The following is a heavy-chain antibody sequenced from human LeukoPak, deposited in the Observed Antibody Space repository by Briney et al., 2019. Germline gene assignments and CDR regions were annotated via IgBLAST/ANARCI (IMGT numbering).Heavy chain of an antibody. D-gene: IGHD1-14*01. Sequence: PSETLSLTCAVSGGSISSGGYSWSWLRQPPGMGLEGVGYIYHSGSTYHNPSLKSRVTISVDRSKTQFSLKLSSVTAADTAVYYCAGSPEIHWFDPWGQGTVVTVSS. J-gene: IGHJ5*02. CDR1: GGSISSGGYS. V-gene: IGHV4-30-2*01. CDR2: IYHSGST. CDR3: AGSPEIHWFDP.